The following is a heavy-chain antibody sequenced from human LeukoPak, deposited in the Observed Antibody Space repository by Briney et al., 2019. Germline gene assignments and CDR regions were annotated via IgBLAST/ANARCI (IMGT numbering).Heavy chain of an antibody. CDR1: GFTFSSYW. CDR3: ARVRLWFGELIRYYGMDV. Sequence: PGGSLRLSCAASGFTFSSYWMSWVRQAPGKGLEWVANIKQDGSEKYYVDSVKGRFTISRDNAKNSLYPQMNSLRAEDTAVYYCARVRLWFGELIRYYGMDVWGQGTTVTVSS. V-gene: IGHV3-7*01. CDR2: IKQDGSEK. D-gene: IGHD3-10*01. J-gene: IGHJ6*02.